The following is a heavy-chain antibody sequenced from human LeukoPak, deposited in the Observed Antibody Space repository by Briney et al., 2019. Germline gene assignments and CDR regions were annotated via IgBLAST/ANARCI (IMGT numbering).Heavy chain of an antibody. V-gene: IGHV3-21*01. CDR2: ITGSSTYI. Sequence: GGSLRLSCAASGFTFSAYSISWVRQAPGKGLEWVSSITGSSTYIYYADSVRGRFTISRDNAKSSLYLQMNSLRAEDTAVYYCARDLYYDASGFYPPDYWGQGTLVTVSS. J-gene: IGHJ4*02. D-gene: IGHD3-22*01. CDR1: GFTFSAYS. CDR3: ARDLYYDASGFYPPDY.